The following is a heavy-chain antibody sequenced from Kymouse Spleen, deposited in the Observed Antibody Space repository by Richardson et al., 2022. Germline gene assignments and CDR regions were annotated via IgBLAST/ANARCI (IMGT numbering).Heavy chain of an antibody. Sequence: VQLVESGGGLVQPGGSLRLSCAASGFTFSSYAMSWVRQAPGKGLEWVSAISGSGGSTYYADSVKGRFTISRDNSKNTLYLQMNSLRAEDTAVYYCAKERCTNGVCYTGAEGYWGQGTLVTVSS. D-gene: IGHD2-8*01. CDR2: ISGSGGST. J-gene: IGHJ4*02. CDR3: AKERCTNGVCYTGAEGY. CDR1: GFTFSSYA. V-gene: IGHV3-23*04.